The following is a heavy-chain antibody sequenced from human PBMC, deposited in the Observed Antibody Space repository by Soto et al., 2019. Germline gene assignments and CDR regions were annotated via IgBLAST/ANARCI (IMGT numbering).Heavy chain of an antibody. Sequence: EVQLLESGGGLVQPGGSLRLSCAGSGFTFLNYAMNWVRQAPGKGLEWVSAISGGGDAPFFADSVRGRFTISRDNSKNTVTLQMNSLGVEDTAVYYCARKVPGSTSRPNYWYFDLWGRGTLVTVSP. J-gene: IGHJ2*01. V-gene: IGHV3-23*01. CDR2: ISGGGDAP. CDR1: GFTFLNYA. D-gene: IGHD3-10*01. CDR3: ARKVPGSTSRPNYWYFDL.